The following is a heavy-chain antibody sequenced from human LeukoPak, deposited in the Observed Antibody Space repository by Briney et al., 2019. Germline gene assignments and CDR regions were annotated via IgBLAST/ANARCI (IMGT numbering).Heavy chain of an antibody. CDR2: ISSSGSTI. CDR3: ARMRSGYYLVDY. D-gene: IGHD3-22*01. V-gene: IGHV3-48*03. Sequence: PGGSLRLSCAASGFTFSSYEMNWVRQAPGKGLEWVSYISSSGSTIYYADSVKGRFTISRDNAKDSLYLQMNSLRAEDTAVYYCARMRSGYYLVDYWGQGTLVTVSS. J-gene: IGHJ4*02. CDR1: GFTFSSYE.